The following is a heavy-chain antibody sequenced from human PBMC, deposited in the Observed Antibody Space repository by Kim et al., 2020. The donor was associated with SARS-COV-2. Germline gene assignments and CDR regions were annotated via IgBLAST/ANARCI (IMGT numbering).Heavy chain of an antibody. CDR2: INHSGST. CDR1: GGSFSGYY. J-gene: IGHJ4*02. CDR3: ATTLDGDDTDY. V-gene: IGHV4-34*01. D-gene: IGHD4-17*01. Sequence: SETLSLTCAVSGGSFSGYYWSWIRQPPGKGLEWIGEINHSGSTNYNPSFKSRVTISVDTSKNQFSLKLSSVTAADTAVYYCATTLDGDDTDYWDQGTLAT.